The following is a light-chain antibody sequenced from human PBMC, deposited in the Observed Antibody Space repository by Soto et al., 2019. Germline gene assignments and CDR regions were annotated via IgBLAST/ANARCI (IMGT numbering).Light chain of an antibody. J-gene: IGKJ1*01. Sequence: IQMTQSPSTLSASVGDRVIITCLASQGIGSWLAWYQQKPGKAPKLLIYKASTLESGVPSRFSGSGSGTDFTLTISSLQPDDSATYYCQQYDTYWTFGQGTKVEIK. V-gene: IGKV1-5*03. CDR3: QQYDTYWT. CDR2: KAS. CDR1: QGIGSW.